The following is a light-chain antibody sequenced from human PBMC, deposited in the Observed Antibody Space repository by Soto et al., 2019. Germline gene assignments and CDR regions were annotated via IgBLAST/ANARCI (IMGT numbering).Light chain of an antibody. CDR3: QQSYSTPDT. V-gene: IGKV1-39*01. CDR1: QSISSY. CDR2: AAS. J-gene: IGKJ4*01. Sequence: DIQMTQSPSSLSASVGDRVTITCRASQSISSYLNWYQQKPGKAPKLLIYAASSLQSGVPSRFSGSGSGTEFTLTISSLQPDDFATYYCQQSYSTPDTFGARTKVEIK.